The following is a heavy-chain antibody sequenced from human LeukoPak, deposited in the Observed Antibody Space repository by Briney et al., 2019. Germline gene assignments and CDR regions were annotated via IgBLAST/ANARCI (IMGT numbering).Heavy chain of an antibody. CDR2: ISAYNGNT. CDR3: AVSGWRYYYYYYGMDV. D-gene: IGHD6-19*01. CDR1: GYTFTSYG. J-gene: IGHJ6*02. V-gene: IGHV1-18*01. Sequence: ASVKVSCKASGYTFTSYGISWVRQAPGQGLEWMGWISAYNGNTNYAQKLQGRVTMTTDTSTSTAYMELRSLRSDDTAVYYCAVSGWRYYYYYYGMDVWGQGTTVTVSS.